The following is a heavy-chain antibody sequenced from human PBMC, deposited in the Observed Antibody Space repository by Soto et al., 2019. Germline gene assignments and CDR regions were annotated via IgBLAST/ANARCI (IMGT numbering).Heavy chain of an antibody. J-gene: IGHJ3*02. D-gene: IGHD2-21*01. CDR2: IYSSGET. CDR3: AREGFMDVIEEANIRSGAFDI. Sequence: EVQLVETGGGLIQWGGSLRLSCAASGFAVSARYMNWVRQAPGKGLEWVSVIYSSGETYYAESARGRFTISRDNSKNTVYLQMSSLRDDDTAVYYCAREGFMDVIEEANIRSGAFDIWGQGTMVTVSS. CDR1: GFAVSARY. V-gene: IGHV3-53*02.